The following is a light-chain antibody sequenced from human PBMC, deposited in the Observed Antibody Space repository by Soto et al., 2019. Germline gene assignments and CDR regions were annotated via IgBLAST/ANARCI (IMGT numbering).Light chain of an antibody. J-gene: IGLJ1*01. Sequence: QSVLTQPPSVSGSPGQSITISCTGTSSDVGAYNRVSWYQQHSGKAPKLMIYEVSNRPSGVSNRFSGSKSGNTASLTISGLQAEDEADYYCLSYTTSSSYVFGTGTKLTVL. CDR2: EVS. V-gene: IGLV2-14*01. CDR1: SSDVGAYNR. CDR3: LSYTTSSSYV.